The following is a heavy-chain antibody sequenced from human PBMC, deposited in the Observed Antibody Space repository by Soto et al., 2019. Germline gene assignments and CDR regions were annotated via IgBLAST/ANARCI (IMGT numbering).Heavy chain of an antibody. CDR1: GYNFAGYW. Sequence: GESLKISCKGSGYNFAGYWIAWVRQMPGKGLELMGIIYPSDSDTRYRPSFQGQVTISADKSISSAYLQWSSLRASDTAMYYCARGGVSTRSFDYWGQGTPVTVSS. D-gene: IGHD1-1*01. CDR2: IYPSDSDT. V-gene: IGHV5-51*01. J-gene: IGHJ4*02. CDR3: ARGGVSTRSFDY.